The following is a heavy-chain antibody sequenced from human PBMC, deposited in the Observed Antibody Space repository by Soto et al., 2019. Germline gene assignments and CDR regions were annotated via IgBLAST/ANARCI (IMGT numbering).Heavy chain of an antibody. J-gene: IGHJ4*02. Sequence: GGFLRLSCAASGFTFSSYGMHWVRQAPGKGLEWVANIKQDGSEKHYVDSVKGRFTISRDNAKNSLYLQMNSLKVEDTAVYYCARWGVLHYYFDYWGQGTLVTVSS. CDR3: ARWGVLHYYFDY. V-gene: IGHV3-7*03. CDR1: GFTFSSYG. D-gene: IGHD1-26*01. CDR2: IKQDGSEK.